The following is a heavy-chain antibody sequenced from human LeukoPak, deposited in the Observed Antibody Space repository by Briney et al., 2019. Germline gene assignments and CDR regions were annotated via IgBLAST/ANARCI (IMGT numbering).Heavy chain of an antibody. Sequence: SVKVSCKASGGTFRDYPLSWVRQAPGQGLEWMGGIIPMFGTAKYAQNFEGRVKITADESTSTAYMELSSLRSVDTAVYYCARASDCVWGSYPTDYWGQGTLVTVSS. D-gene: IGHD3-16*02. J-gene: IGHJ4*02. CDR1: GGTFRDYP. CDR2: IIPMFGTA. V-gene: IGHV1-69*13. CDR3: ARASDCVWGSYPTDY.